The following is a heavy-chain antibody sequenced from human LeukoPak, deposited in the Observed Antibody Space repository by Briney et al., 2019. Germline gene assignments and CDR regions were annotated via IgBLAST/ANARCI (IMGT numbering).Heavy chain of an antibody. CDR3: ARVVDTVTTDHPIFDY. CDR2: ISSSGSTI. CDR1: GFSITDHH. J-gene: IGHJ4*02. Sequence: GGSLRLSCAGAGFSITDHHMDWVRQAPGKGLEWVSYISSSGSTIYYADSVKGRFTISRDNAKNSLYLQMNSLRAEDTAVYYCARVVDTVTTDHPIFDYWGQGTLVTVSS. V-gene: IGHV3-11*04. D-gene: IGHD4-17*01.